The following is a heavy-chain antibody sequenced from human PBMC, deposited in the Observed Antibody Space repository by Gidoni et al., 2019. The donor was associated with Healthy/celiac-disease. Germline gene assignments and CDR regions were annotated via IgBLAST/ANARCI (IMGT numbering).Heavy chain of an antibody. J-gene: IGHJ5*02. CDR1: GCTSRRFA. CDR3: ARDPVLNYYGSGSYNWFDP. V-gene: IGHV3-30-3*01. Sequence: QVQLVESGGGGVQPGRSLRPSCAASGCTSRRFARHWVRQAPGKGLEWVAVISYDGSNKYYADSVKGRFTISRDNSKNTLYLQMNRLRAEDTAVYYCARDPVLNYYGSGSYNWFDPWGQGTLVTVSS. CDR2: ISYDGSNK. D-gene: IGHD3-10*01.